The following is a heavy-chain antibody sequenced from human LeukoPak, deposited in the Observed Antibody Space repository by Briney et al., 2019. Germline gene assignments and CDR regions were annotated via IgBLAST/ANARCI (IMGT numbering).Heavy chain of an antibody. V-gene: IGHV3-30*02. CDR1: GFTFSSYG. CDR2: IRYDGSNK. CDR3: AKLEMATLPTGY. J-gene: IGHJ4*02. Sequence: GGSLRLSCAASGFTFSSYGMHWVRQAPGKGLEWVAFIRYDGSNKYYADSVKGRFTTSRDNSKNTLYLQMNSLRAEDTAVYYCAKLEMATLPTGYWGQGTLVTVSS. D-gene: IGHD5-24*01.